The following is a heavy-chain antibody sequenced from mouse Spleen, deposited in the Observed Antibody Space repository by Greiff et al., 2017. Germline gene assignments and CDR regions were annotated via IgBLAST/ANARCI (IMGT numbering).Heavy chain of an antibody. Sequence: VQLVESGPGLVQPSQSLSITCTVSGFSLTSYGVHWVRQSPGKGLEWLGVIWRGGSTDYNAAFMSRLSITKDNSKSQVFFKMNSLQADDTAIYYCASSYDGYYDYAMDYWGQGTSVTVSS. J-gene: IGHJ4*01. V-gene: IGHV2-5*01. CDR2: IWRGGST. CDR1: GFSLTSYG. D-gene: IGHD2-3*01. CDR3: ASSYDGYYDYAMDY.